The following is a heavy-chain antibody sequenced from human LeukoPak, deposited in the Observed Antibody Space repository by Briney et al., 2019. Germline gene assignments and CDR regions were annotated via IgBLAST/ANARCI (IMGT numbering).Heavy chain of an antibody. Sequence: SGGSLRLSCAASGFSFISFSTNWVRQAPGKGLEWVSSISSSGANIYYADSVKGRFTISRDNAKNSLYLQMNNLRVEDTAVYYCARDRRGYCSSTSCPHTIAMDVWGKGTTVTVSS. CDR2: ISSSGANI. J-gene: IGHJ6*03. CDR3: ARDRRGYCSSTSCPHTIAMDV. CDR1: GFSFISFS. D-gene: IGHD2-2*03. V-gene: IGHV3-21*01.